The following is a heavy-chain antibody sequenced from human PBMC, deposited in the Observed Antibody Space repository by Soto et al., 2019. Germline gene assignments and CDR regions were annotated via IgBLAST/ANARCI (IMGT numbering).Heavy chain of an antibody. CDR1: GFSLSTSGMR. D-gene: IGHD4-17*01. Sequence: ASGPTLVNPTQTLTLTCTFSGFSLSTSGMRVSWIRQPPGKALEWLALIDWDDDKYYSTSLKTRLTISKDTSKNQVVLTMTNMDPVDTATYYCARITTDDYYYYGMDVWGQGTTVTVSS. J-gene: IGHJ6*02. V-gene: IGHV2-70*01. CDR2: IDWDDDK. CDR3: ARITTDDYYYYGMDV.